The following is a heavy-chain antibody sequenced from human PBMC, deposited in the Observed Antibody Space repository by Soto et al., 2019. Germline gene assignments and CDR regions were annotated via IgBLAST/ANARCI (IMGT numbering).Heavy chain of an antibody. CDR1: GFSLSNVW. CDR2: IKSKSAGGAA. J-gene: IGHJ5*02. D-gene: IGHD1-26*01. V-gene: IGHV3-15*07. CDR3: TRDMGPDTPFDP. Sequence: EVQLVESGGGLVEPGGSLRLSCAASGFSLSNVWMDWVRQAPGKGLEWVGRIKSKSAGGAADCAAPVKGRFTISRDDSQNTLYLQMTSLKIEDTGVYYCTRDMGPDTPFDPWGQGTLVTVSS.